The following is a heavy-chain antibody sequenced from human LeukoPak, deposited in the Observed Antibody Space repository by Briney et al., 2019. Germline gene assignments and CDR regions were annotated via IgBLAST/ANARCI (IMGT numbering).Heavy chain of an antibody. CDR2: INPNSGGT. V-gene: IGHV1-2*02. CDR1: GYTFTGYY. D-gene: IGHD3-22*01. CDR3: ARVRVPYYYDSSGYYPDFDY. Sequence: ASVKVSCKASGYTFTGYYMHWVRQAPGQGLEWMGWINPNSGGTNYAQKFQGRVTTTRDTSISTAYMELSRLRSDDTAVYYCARVRVPYYYDSSGYYPDFDYWGQGTLVTVSS. J-gene: IGHJ4*02.